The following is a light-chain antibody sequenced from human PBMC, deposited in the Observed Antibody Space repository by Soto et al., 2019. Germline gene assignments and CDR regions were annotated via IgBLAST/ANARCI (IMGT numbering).Light chain of an antibody. CDR2: EVS. Sequence: QSVLTQPASVSGSPGQSITISCTGTSSDVGSYNLVSWYQQHPGKAPKLMIYEVSKRPSGVSNRFSGSKSGNTASLTISGLQAEDEADYHCCSYAGSYVVFGGGTKLTVL. CDR1: SSDVGSYNL. V-gene: IGLV2-23*02. J-gene: IGLJ2*01. CDR3: CSYAGSYVV.